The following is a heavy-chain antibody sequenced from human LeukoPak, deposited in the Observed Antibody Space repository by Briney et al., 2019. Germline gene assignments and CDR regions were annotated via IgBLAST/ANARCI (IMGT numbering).Heavy chain of an antibody. CDR3: AKGREGYFDSLDLLDY. D-gene: IGHD3-9*01. J-gene: IGHJ4*02. CDR1: GFTFSSYG. CDR2: IRYDGSNK. V-gene: IGHV3-30*02. Sequence: GGSLRLSCAASGFTFSSYGMHWVRQAPGKGLEWVALIRYDGSNKYYADSVKGRFTISRDNSKNTLYLQMNSLRGEDTAVYYCAKGREGYFDSLDLLDYWGQGALVTVSS.